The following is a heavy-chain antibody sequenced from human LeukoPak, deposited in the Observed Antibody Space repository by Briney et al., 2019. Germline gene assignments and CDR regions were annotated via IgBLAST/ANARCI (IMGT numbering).Heavy chain of an antibody. D-gene: IGHD3-3*01. CDR1: GYTFTSYA. Sequence: GASVKVSCKASGYTFTSYAIHWVRQATGQGLEWMGRMNPNRGDTDYAQKFQGRVTMTRDTSISTAYMELSSLRSEDPAVYYCARLTRYYDFWSGYLDYWGQGTLVTVSS. CDR3: ARLTRYYDFWSGYLDY. V-gene: IGHV1-8*01. CDR2: MNPNRGDT. J-gene: IGHJ4*02.